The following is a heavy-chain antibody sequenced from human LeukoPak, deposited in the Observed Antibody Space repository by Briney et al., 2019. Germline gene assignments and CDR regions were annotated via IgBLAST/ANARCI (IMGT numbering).Heavy chain of an antibody. CDR3: ARGGRYYYGSGSIFFDY. CDR2: INHSGST. D-gene: IGHD3-10*01. CDR1: GYSISSGYY. J-gene: IGHJ4*02. V-gene: IGHV4-34*01. Sequence: PSETLSLTCAVSGYSISSGYYWSWIRQPPGKGLEWIGEINHSGSTNYNPSLKSRVTISVDTSKNQFSLKLSSVTAADTAVYYCARGGRYYYGSGSIFFDYWGQGTLVTVSS.